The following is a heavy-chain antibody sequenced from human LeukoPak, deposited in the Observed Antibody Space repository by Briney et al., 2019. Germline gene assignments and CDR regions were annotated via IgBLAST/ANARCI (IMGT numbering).Heavy chain of an antibody. J-gene: IGHJ4*02. CDR1: GFSVSGNY. CDR3: ARVGPPTSAPGKGYCTNGVCYFDY. V-gene: IGHV3-53*01. CDR2: IYSGGDT. D-gene: IGHD2-8*01. Sequence: GGSLRLSCAASGFSVSGNYMSWVRQAPGKGLEWVSIIYSGGDTYYSDPVKGRFTISKDNSKNKLYLQMNSLRAEDTAVYYCARVGPPTSAPGKGYCTNGVCYFDYWGQGTLVTVSS.